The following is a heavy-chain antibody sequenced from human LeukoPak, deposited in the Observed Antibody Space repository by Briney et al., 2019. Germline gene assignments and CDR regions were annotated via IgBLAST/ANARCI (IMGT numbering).Heavy chain of an antibody. Sequence: SETLSLTCTVSGGSISSYYWTWIRQPAGKGLEWIGRIHSSGSTNYNPSLKTRVTMSVDTSKNQFSLNLSSVSAADTAVYYCARGSGSRTWEAFDIWGQGTMVTVSS. CDR2: IHSSGST. D-gene: IGHD3-10*01. V-gene: IGHV4-4*07. J-gene: IGHJ3*02. CDR3: ARGSGSRTWEAFDI. CDR1: GGSISSYY.